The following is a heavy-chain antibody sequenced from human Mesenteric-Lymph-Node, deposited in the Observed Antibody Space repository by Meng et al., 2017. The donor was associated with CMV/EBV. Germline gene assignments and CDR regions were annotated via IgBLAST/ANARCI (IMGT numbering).Heavy chain of an antibody. CDR2: IYYSGST. CDR1: GDSVSSGSSY. CDR3: ARVKGRTGYFDS. V-gene: IGHV4-61*01. D-gene: IGHD3-10*01. J-gene: IGHJ4*02. Sequence: VSGDSVSSGSSYWSWVRQPPGKGLEWIGHIYYSGSTNNNPSLTSRVTILVDTSKNQFSLNLNSVTAADTAVYYCARVKGRTGYFDSWGQGTLVTVSS.